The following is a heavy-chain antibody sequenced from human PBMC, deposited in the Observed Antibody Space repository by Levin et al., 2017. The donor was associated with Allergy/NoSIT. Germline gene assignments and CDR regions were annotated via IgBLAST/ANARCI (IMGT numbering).Heavy chain of an antibody. Sequence: GGSLRLSCAASGFTFSNYGMHWVRQAPGKGLEWVAVISYDGNNKYYADSVKGRFTISRDNSKNTLYLQMNSLRSEDSAVYYCARTRLIAVTPGLSDYWGQGTLVTVSS. J-gene: IGHJ4*02. D-gene: IGHD2-15*01. CDR1: GFTFSNYG. CDR3: ARTRLIAVTPGLSDY. CDR2: ISYDGNNK. V-gene: IGHV3-30*03.